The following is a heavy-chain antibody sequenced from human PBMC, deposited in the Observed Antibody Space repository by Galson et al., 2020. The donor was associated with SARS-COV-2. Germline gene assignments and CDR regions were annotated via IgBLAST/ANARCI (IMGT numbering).Heavy chain of an antibody. CDR1: GDSVSSNSAA. D-gene: IGHD6-19*01. J-gene: IGHJ4*02. V-gene: IGHV6-1*01. CDR3: ARSPGISVARTFDY. Sequence: SQTLSLTSAISGDSVSSNSAACNWTRQPPTRGLEWLGRTYYRSKWYSEYAVSVKGRITINSDTSKNQFSLQLNSVTPEDTAVSYCARSPGISVARTFDYWGQGTLVTVSS. CDR2: TYYRSKWYS.